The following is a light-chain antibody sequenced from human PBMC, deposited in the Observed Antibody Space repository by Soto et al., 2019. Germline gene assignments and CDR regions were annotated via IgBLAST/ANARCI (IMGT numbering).Light chain of an antibody. CDR3: QHYNNAPYT. CDR2: SAS. V-gene: IGKV1-27*01. CDR1: QGISNY. Sequence: DIQMTQSPSSLSASVGDRVTITCRASQGISNYLAWYQQKPGKVPKLLIYSASTLQSGVPSRFSGSGSGTDFTLTISSLEPEDVATYHCQHYNNAPYTFGQGTKLEIK. J-gene: IGKJ2*01.